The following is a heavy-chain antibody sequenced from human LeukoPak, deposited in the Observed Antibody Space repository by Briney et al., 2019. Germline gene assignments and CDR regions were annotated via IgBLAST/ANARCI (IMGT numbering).Heavy chain of an antibody. CDR2: VYYNGNT. CDR3: ARTYGSGNKYYFYMDV. D-gene: IGHD3-10*01. J-gene: IGHJ6*03. V-gene: IGHV4-39*07. Sequence: SETLSLTCTASGGSISSGSYYWGWIRQPPGKGLEWIGSVYYNGNTYYTPPLKSRVTISIDTSKKQFSLRLRSVTAADTAVYYCARTYGSGNKYYFYMDVWGKGTTVTVSS. CDR1: GGSISSGSYY.